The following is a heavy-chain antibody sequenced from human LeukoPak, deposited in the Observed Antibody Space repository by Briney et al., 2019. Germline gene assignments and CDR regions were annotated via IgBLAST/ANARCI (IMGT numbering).Heavy chain of an antibody. CDR1: GFTFSSYW. CDR2: INSDGSST. J-gene: IGHJ4*02. V-gene: IGHV3-74*01. CDR3: ARGLSGYASSLGY. Sequence: GGSLRLSCAASGFTFSSYWMDWVRHAPGKGLVWVSRINSDGSSTSYADSVRGRFSISRDNAKNTLYLQMNSLRAEDTAVYYCARGLSGYASSLGYWGQGTLVTVSA. D-gene: IGHD6-6*01.